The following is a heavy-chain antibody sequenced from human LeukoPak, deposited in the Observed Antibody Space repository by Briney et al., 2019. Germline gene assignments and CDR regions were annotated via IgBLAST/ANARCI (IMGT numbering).Heavy chain of an antibody. J-gene: IGHJ4*02. CDR1: GFTFSSYS. Sequence: PGGSLRLSCAASGFTFSSYSMNWVRQAPGKGLEWVSYISSSSSTIYYADSVKGRFTISRDNAKNSLYLQMNSLRAEDTAVYYCARDGRYCSGGSCYAHVNFDYWGQGTLVTVSS. CDR3: ARDGRYCSGGSCYAHVNFDY. V-gene: IGHV3-48*04. D-gene: IGHD2-15*01. CDR2: ISSSSSTI.